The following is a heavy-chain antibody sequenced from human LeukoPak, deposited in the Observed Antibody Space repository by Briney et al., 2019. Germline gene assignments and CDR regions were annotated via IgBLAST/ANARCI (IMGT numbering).Heavy chain of an antibody. J-gene: IGHJ4*02. V-gene: IGHV3-9*01. CDR3: AKDKVAARRYYFDY. CDR1: GFTLDDYA. CDR2: ISWNSGSI. Sequence: HPGGSLRLSCAAYGFTLDDYAMHWVRQAPGKGLEWVSGISWNSGSIGYADSVKGRFTISRDNAKNSLYLQMNSLRAEDTALYYCAKDKVAARRYYFDYWGQGTLVTVSS. D-gene: IGHD6-6*01.